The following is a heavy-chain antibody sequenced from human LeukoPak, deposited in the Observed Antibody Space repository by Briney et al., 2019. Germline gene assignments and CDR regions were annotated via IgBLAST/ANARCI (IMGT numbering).Heavy chain of an antibody. CDR1: GDSLSSYY. Sequence: SETLSLTCTVSGDSLSSYYLSWIRQPPGKGLEWTGYIHYSGSTNYNPFLKSRITISVDTSKNQFSLRLSSVTAADTALYYCASGFRGQLGYFDYWGQGTLVTVSS. CDR3: ASGFRGQLGYFDY. V-gene: IGHV4-59*01. CDR2: IHYSGST. J-gene: IGHJ4*02. D-gene: IGHD1-1*01.